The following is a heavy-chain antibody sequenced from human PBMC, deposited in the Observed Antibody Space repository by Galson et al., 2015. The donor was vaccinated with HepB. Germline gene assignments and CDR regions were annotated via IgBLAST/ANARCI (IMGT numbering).Heavy chain of an antibody. V-gene: IGHV1-46*01. CDR1: GYTFTSYY. D-gene: IGHD1-7*01. Sequence: SVKVSCKASGYTFTSYYMHWVRQAPGKGLEWMGIINPSGGSTSYAQKFQGRVTMTRDTSTSTVYMELNSLRSEDTAVYYCARAAQFLGNYDYWGQGTLVAVSS. CDR3: ARAAQFLGNYDY. CDR2: INPSGGST. J-gene: IGHJ4*02.